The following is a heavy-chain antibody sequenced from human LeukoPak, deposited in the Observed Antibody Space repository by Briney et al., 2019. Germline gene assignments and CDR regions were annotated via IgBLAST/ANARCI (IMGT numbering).Heavy chain of an antibody. V-gene: IGHV3-23*01. CDR2: ISESGGVT. CDR3: AKRGIYGDPSDY. Sequence: GGSLRLSCAASGFTFNNYAMSWVRQAPAKGLEWVSGISESGGVTYYVDSVKGRFTISRDTSKNTVYLQMNSLRAEDTAIYYCAKRGIYGDPSDYWGQGTLVTVSS. J-gene: IGHJ4*02. D-gene: IGHD4-17*01. CDR1: GFTFNNYA.